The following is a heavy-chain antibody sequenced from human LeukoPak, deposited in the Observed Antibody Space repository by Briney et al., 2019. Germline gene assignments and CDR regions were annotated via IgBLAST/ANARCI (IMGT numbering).Heavy chain of an antibody. Sequence: SETLSLTCAVYGGSISSYYWSWIRQPPGKGLEWIGYIYYSGSTNYNPSLKSRVTISVDTSKNQFSLKLSSVTAADTAVYYCARVGGYDFWSGYFDYWGQGTLVTVSS. CDR3: ARVGGYDFWSGYFDY. CDR2: IYYSGST. V-gene: IGHV4-59*01. D-gene: IGHD3-3*01. CDR1: GGSISSYY. J-gene: IGHJ4*02.